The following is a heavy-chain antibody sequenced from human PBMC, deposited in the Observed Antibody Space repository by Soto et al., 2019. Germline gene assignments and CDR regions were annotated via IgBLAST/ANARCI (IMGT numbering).Heavy chain of an antibody. Sequence: GESLKISCVASGFTFSSYWMYWVRRAPGKGLEWVSFIDTDGRTTSNADSVKGRFTISRDNAKNTLYMQMNSLRAEDTAVYYCARDFGLDVWGQGTTVTVSS. CDR1: GFTFSSYW. V-gene: IGHV3-74*01. CDR2: IDTDGRTT. CDR3: ARDFGLDV. J-gene: IGHJ6*02.